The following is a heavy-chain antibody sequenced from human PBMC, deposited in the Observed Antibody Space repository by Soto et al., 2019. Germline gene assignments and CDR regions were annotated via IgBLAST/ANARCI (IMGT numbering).Heavy chain of an antibody. CDR2: IIPIFGTA. CDR1: GGTFSSYA. CDR3: ARDEYGSGDSPGLDAFDI. V-gene: IGHV1-69*01. J-gene: IGHJ3*02. Sequence: QVQLVQSGAEVKKPGSSVKVSCKASGGTFSSYAISWVRQAPGQGLEWMGGIIPIFGTANYAQKFQGRVTITADESTSTAYMELSSLRSEDTAVYYCARDEYGSGDSPGLDAFDIWGQGTMVTVSS. D-gene: IGHD2-21*01.